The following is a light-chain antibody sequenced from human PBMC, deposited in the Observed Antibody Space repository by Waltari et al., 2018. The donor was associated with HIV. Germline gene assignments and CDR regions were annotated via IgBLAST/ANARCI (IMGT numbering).Light chain of an antibody. Sequence: CRASQNMNRWLGWYQQRPGKPPKFLMYQASSLESGVPSRFSGSGAGTLFTLTINSLQPADFATYYCQQYHAYPVTFGGGTKVESK. CDR3: QQYHAYPVT. CDR1: QNMNRW. V-gene: IGKV1-5*01. J-gene: IGKJ4*01. CDR2: QAS.